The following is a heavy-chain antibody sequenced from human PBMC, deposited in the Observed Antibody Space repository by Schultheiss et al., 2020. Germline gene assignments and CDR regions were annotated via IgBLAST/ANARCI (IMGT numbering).Heavy chain of an antibody. CDR3: ARSTDSDYNIVVVTARSPLLFDY. CDR1: GGTFSSYA. V-gene: IGHV1-69*13. Sequence: SVKVSCKASGGTFSSYAISWVRQAPGQGLEWMGGIIPIFGTANYAQKFQGRVTITADESTSTAYMELSSLRSEDTAVYYCARSTDSDYNIVVVTARSPLLFDYWGQGTLVTVAS. CDR2: IIPIFGTA. D-gene: IGHD2-21*02. J-gene: IGHJ4*02.